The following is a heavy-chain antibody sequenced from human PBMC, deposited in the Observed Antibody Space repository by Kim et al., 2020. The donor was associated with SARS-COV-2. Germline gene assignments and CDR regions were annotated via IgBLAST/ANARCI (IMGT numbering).Heavy chain of an antibody. Sequence: SETLSLTCIVSGDSIGRSDYFWGWARQSPGGGLEWIGGFYYSEKTFYNTPLLGRVTISMDTSKNQFSLNLNSVTAADTAIYYCARATGGSYIDFWGQGRLVTVSS. D-gene: IGHD1-26*01. CDR1: GDSIGRSDYF. CDR2: FYYSEKT. J-gene: IGHJ4*03. V-gene: IGHV4-39*07. CDR3: ARATGGSYIDF.